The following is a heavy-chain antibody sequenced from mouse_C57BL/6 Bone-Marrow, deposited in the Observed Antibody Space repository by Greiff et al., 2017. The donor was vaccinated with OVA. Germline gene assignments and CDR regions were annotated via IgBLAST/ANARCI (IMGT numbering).Heavy chain of an antibody. Sequence: QVQLQQSGAELARPGASVKLSCKASGYTFTSYGISWVKQRTGQGLEWIGEIYPRSGNTYYNEKFKGKATLTADKSSSTAYMELRSLTSEDSAVYFCARGWLLNFDYWGQGTTLTVSS. J-gene: IGHJ2*01. D-gene: IGHD2-3*01. V-gene: IGHV1-81*01. CDR3: ARGWLLNFDY. CDR1: GYTFTSYG. CDR2: IYPRSGNT.